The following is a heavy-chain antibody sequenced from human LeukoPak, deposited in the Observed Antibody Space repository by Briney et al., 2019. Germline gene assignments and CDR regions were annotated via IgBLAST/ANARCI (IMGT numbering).Heavy chain of an antibody. CDR2: INHSGST. V-gene: IGHV4-34*01. CDR1: GGSFSGYY. J-gene: IGHJ6*02. Sequence: NPSETLSLTCAVYGGSFSGYYWSWIRQPPGKGLEWIGEINHSGSTNYNPSLKSRVTISVDTSKNQFSLKLSSVTAADTAVYYCARGRYDSSGYHQKTYGMDVWGQGTTVTVSS. D-gene: IGHD3-22*01. CDR3: ARGRYDSSGYHQKTYGMDV.